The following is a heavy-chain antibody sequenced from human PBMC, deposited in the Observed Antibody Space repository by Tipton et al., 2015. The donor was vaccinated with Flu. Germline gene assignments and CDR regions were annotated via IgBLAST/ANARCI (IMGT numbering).Heavy chain of an antibody. J-gene: IGHJ4*02. CDR1: GGSIGSYY. CDR2: IYNSAYT. V-gene: IGHV4-59*12. Sequence: TLSLTCTVSGGSIGSYYWNWIRQPPGKGLEWIGYIYNSAYTKYNPSLKSRVTISVDTSMSQFSLQLTSVTAADTAVYYCARDPSLGMPDYFDSWGQGILVTAS. D-gene: IGHD2-2*01. CDR3: ARDPSLGMPDYFDS.